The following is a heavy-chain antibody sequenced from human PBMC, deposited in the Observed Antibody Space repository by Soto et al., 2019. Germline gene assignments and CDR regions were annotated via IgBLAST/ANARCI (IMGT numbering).Heavy chain of an antibody. D-gene: IGHD4-17*01. Sequence: SETLSLTCAVSGHSISSAYNWGWFRQPPGKGLEWLGTIYQSGSTYYNPSPKSRVTISVDTSKNQFSLKLRSVTAADTAVYFCARLTVTHESDYWGQGTLVTVSS. CDR3: ARLTVTHESDY. CDR2: IYQSGST. V-gene: IGHV4-38-2*01. J-gene: IGHJ4*02. CDR1: GHSISSAYN.